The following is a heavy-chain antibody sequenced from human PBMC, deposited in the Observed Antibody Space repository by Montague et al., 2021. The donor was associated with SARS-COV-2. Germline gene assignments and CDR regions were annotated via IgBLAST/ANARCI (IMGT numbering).Heavy chain of an antibody. CDR1: GYSISSGYY. J-gene: IGHJ3*02. D-gene: IGHD5-24*01. CDR3: ARDRTFRDGYLDAFEI. V-gene: IGHV4-38-2*02. CDR2: IHHSGTT. Sequence: SETLSLTCTVSGYSISSGYYWGWIRKFPGKGLEWIGSIHHSGTTYYNPSLKSRVTISVDTSKNQFSLKMYSVTAADTAQFYCARDRTFRDGYLDAFEIWGQGTMVTVSS.